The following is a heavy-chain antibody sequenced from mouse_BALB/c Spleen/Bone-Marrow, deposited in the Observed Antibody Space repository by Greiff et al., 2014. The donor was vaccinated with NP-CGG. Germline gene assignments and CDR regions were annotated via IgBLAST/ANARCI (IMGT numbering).Heavy chain of an antibody. J-gene: IGHJ3*01. Sequence: VQLQESGAEPVKPGASVKLSCKASGYTFTSYWMHWVKQRPGQGLEWIGEINPSNGRTNYNEKFKIKATLTVDKSSSTAYMQLSSLTSEDSAVYYCASYRGAYWGQGTLVTVSA. CDR3: ASYRGAY. V-gene: IGHV1S81*02. D-gene: IGHD2-12*01. CDR1: GYTFTSYW. CDR2: INPSNGRT.